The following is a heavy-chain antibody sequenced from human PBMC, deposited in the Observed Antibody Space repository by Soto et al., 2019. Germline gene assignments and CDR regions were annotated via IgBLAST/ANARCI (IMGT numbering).Heavy chain of an antibody. CDR3: ARGGSTVTTEYYYYYGMDV. Sequence: VGSLRLSGAASGFTFSSYAMHWVRQARGKGLEWVAVISYDGSNKYYADSVKGRFTISRDNSKNTLYLQMNSLRAEDTAVYYCARGGSTVTTEYYYYYGMDVWGQGTTVTVSS. J-gene: IGHJ6*02. V-gene: IGHV3-30-3*01. CDR2: ISYDGSNK. CDR1: GFTFSSYA. D-gene: IGHD4-4*01.